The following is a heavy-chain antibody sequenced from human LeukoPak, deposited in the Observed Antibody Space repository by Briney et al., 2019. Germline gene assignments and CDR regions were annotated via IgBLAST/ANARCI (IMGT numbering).Heavy chain of an antibody. CDR3: ARDSSSSSYYAHYFDF. J-gene: IGHJ4*02. V-gene: IGHV3-30-3*01. D-gene: IGHD2-2*01. CDR1: EFTFSNYA. Sequence: PGRSLRLSCAASEFTFSNYAMHWVRQAPGKRLEWEAVISYDGSDKYYGDSVKGRFTISRDNSRNTLYLQMTSLRAEDTAVYYCARDSSSSSYYAHYFDFWGQGTLVAVSS. CDR2: ISYDGSDK.